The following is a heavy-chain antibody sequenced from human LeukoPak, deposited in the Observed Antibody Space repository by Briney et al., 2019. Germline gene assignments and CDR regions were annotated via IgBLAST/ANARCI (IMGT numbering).Heavy chain of an antibody. CDR2: TYYSGST. Sequence: SETLSLTCSVSGGSISSYYWSWIRQPPGKGLEWIGYTYYSGSTNYNPSLRSRVTISVDTSKNQFSLKLTSVTAADTAVYFCARLKRGDGYSGYDSFDYWGQGTLVTVSS. CDR1: GGSISSYY. V-gene: IGHV4-59*08. D-gene: IGHD5-12*01. CDR3: ARLKRGDGYSGYDSFDY. J-gene: IGHJ4*02.